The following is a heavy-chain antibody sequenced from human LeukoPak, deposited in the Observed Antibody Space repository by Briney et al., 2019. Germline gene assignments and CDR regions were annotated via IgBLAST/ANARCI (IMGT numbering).Heavy chain of an antibody. CDR3: AKAYSDYDFWSGYYTRAFDI. Sequence: GGSLRLSCAASGFTFSSYAMHWVRQAPGKGLEWVAVISYDGSNKYYADSVKGRFTISRDNSKNTLYLQMNSLRAEDTAVYYCAKAYSDYDFWSGYYTRAFDIWGQGAMVTVSS. CDR2: ISYDGSNK. V-gene: IGHV3-30*04. CDR1: GFTFSSYA. D-gene: IGHD3-3*01. J-gene: IGHJ3*02.